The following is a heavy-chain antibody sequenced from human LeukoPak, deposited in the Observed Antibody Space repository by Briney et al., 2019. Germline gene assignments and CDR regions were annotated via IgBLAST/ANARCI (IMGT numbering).Heavy chain of an antibody. CDR1: GFTFSSYA. V-gene: IGHV3-23*01. Sequence: GGSLRLSCAASGFTFSSYAMSWVRQAPGKGLQWVSGISTSGGSTYYADSVKGRFTISRDNSKNTLYLQMNSLRAEDTAVYYCAKAIETVAARPLDFWGQGTLVTVSS. D-gene: IGHD6-6*01. CDR3: AKAIETVAARPLDF. J-gene: IGHJ4*02. CDR2: ISTSGGST.